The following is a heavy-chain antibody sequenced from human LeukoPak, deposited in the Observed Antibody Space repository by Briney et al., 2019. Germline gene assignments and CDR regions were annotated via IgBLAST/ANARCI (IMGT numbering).Heavy chain of an antibody. J-gene: IGHJ6*02. CDR3: ARDSYCSSTSCYKRGMDV. V-gene: IGHV1-18*01. Sequence: SVKVSCKASGYTFTSYGISWVRQAPGQGLEWMGWISAYNGNTNYAQKLQGRVTMTTDTSTSTAYMELRSLRSDDTAVYYCARDSYCSSTSCYKRGMDVWGQGTTVTVSS. CDR2: ISAYNGNT. D-gene: IGHD2-2*02. CDR1: GYTFTSYG.